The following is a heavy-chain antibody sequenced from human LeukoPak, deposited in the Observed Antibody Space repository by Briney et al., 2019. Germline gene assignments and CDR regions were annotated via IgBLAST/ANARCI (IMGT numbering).Heavy chain of an antibody. CDR1: GFTFSRYW. CDR2: IKQDGREK. Sequence: GGSLRLSCAASGFTFSRYWMSWVRQAPGKGLERGAHIKQDGREKYYVESVKGGFTISRDKAKKTLYMQMNSLRADDTAAYYCARDRTMVRGVQYYYYYGMDVWGQGTTVTVSS. CDR3: ARDRTMVRGVQYYYYYGMDV. D-gene: IGHD3-10*01. V-gene: IGHV3-7*01. J-gene: IGHJ6*02.